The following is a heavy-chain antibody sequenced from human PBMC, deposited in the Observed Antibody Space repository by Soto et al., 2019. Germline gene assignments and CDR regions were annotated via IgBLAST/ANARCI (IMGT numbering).Heavy chain of an antibody. CDR2: ISGSGGST. CDR1: GFTFSSYA. V-gene: IGHV3-23*01. J-gene: IGHJ6*04. D-gene: IGHD2-15*01. Sequence: GGSLRLSCAASGFTFSSYAMSWVRQAPGKGLEWVSAISGSGGSTYYAGSVKGRFTISRDTSKNTVHLQMDSLRAEDTAIYYCARDDVLCDGGRCYGVPLDFWGTGTTVTVSS. CDR3: ARDDVLCDGGRCYGVPLDF.